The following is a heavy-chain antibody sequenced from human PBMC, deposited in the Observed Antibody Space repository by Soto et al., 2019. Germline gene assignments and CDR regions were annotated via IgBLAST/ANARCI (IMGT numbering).Heavy chain of an antibody. CDR3: ARRYSGYGDY. V-gene: IGHV4-59*08. Sequence: PSETLSLTCTVAGGSMTSYYWSLFRQPPGNGLECICYIYFSGIVNYNPSLKSRVTISVDASKNQFSLKLSSVTASDTAVYYCARRYSGYGDYWGQGTLVTVS. CDR2: IYFSGIV. J-gene: IGHJ4*02. CDR1: GGSMTSYY. D-gene: IGHD5-12*01.